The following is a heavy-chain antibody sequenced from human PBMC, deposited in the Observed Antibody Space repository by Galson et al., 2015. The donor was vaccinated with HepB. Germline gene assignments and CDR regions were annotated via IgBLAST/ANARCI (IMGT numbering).Heavy chain of an antibody. Sequence: SVKVSCKASGYTFTSYAMHWVRQAPGQRLEWMGWINAGNGNTKYSQKFQGRVTITRDTSASTAYMELSSLRSEDTAVYYCARGTSGRGCSSSWCTSSDRGRRRYFDYWGQGTLVTVTS. J-gene: IGHJ4*02. V-gene: IGHV1-3*01. CDR2: INAGNGNT. CDR1: GYTFTSYA. CDR3: ARGTSGRGCSSSWCTSSDRGRRRYFDY. D-gene: IGHD6-13*01.